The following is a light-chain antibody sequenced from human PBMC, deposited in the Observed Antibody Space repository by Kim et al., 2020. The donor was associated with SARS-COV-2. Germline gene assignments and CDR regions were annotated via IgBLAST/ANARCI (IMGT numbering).Light chain of an antibody. CDR1: SLRKYY. Sequence: ALGQTLRITCQGDSLRKYYARWYQQKPGQAPVLVIYGKNNRPSGIPDRFSGSSSGDTVSLTITGAQAEDEGDYYCYSRDSSGDHLVFGGGTKVTVL. CDR3: YSRDSSGDHLV. V-gene: IGLV3-19*01. J-gene: IGLJ2*01. CDR2: GKN.